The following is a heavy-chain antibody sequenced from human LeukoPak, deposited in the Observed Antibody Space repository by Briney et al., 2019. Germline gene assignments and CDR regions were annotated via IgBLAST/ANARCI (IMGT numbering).Heavy chain of an antibody. CDR1: GFTFSNAW. J-gene: IGHJ3*02. V-gene: IGHV3-48*01. Sequence: PGGSLRLSCAASGFTFSNAWMSWVRQAPGKGLEWVSYVIRSSSTIYYADSVKGRFTISRDNAKNSLYLQMNSLRAEDTAVYYCARAKRNGFDIWGQGTMVTVSS. CDR2: VIRSSSTI. CDR3: ARAKRNGFDI.